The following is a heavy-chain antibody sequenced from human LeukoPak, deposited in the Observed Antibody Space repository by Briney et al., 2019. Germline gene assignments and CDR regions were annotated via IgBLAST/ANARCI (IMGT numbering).Heavy chain of an antibody. V-gene: IGHV4-34*01. Sequence: SETLSLTCAVYGGSFSGYYWSWIRQPPGKGLEWIGEINHSGSTNYNPSLKSRVTISVDTSKNQFSLKLSSVTAADTAVYYCARRIGYCSGGSCYNYFDYWGQGTLVTVSS. J-gene: IGHJ4*02. CDR1: GGSFSGYY. CDR3: ARRIGYCSGGSCYNYFDY. D-gene: IGHD2-15*01. CDR2: INHSGST.